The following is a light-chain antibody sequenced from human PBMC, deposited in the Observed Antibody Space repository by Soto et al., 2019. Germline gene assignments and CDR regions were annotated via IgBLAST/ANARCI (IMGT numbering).Light chain of an antibody. V-gene: IGKV3-11*01. CDR3: QEGTYWPA. J-gene: IGKJ4*01. CDR2: DAS. Sequence: DIVLRKSPATLSMSPGERATLSCRASQCVSGSLGWYQRKPGQAPRLSIYDASFRATGIPARFSGSGSWTDFTLTISSLEPEDYAVYYCQEGTYWPAFGGGTKVDIK. CDR1: QCVSGS.